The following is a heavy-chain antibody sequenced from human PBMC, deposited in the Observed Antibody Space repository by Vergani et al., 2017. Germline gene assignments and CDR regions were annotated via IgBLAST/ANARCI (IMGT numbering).Heavy chain of an antibody. D-gene: IGHD2-15*01. CDR3: ASKRGACRAAYCHSYDF. Sequence: QAQLQESGPGLVKPSETLSLNCTVSGDSVIRTDYHWGWIRQPPGKGLEWIGSMDYSGSTSYNPSLESRISISFETPKNQFSLRLTSVTAADTAVYYCASKRGACRAAYCHSYDFWGPGTLVGVSS. J-gene: IGHJ4*02. CDR1: GDSVIRTDYH. CDR2: MDYSGST. V-gene: IGHV4-39*01.